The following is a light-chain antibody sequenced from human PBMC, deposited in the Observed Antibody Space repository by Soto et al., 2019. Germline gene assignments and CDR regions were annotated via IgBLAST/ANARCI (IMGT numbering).Light chain of an antibody. CDR1: QGVGSK. CDR2: GAS. V-gene: IGKV3-15*01. Sequence: VLPGSPAPLPVYPGGNVTLSGRASQGVGSKVAWYQQKPGQAPSLLIYGASTRATETPVRFSGSGSGTEFTLTISSLQSEDFAVYYCQQYSNWPPVIFGGGTKVDI. J-gene: IGKJ4*01. CDR3: QQYSNWPPVI.